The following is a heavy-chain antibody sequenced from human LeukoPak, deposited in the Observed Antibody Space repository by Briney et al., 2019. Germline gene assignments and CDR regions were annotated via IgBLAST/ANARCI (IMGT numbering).Heavy chain of an antibody. CDR1: GYTFTSYG. CDR2: ISAYNGNT. V-gene: IGHV1-18*01. J-gene: IGHJ6*02. Sequence: ASVKVSCKASGYTFTSYGISWVRQAPGQGPEWMGWISAYNGNTNYAQKLQGRVTMTTDTSTSTAYMELRSLRSDDTAVYYCARGGGGDYNYYYGMDVWGQGTTVTVSS. D-gene: IGHD2-21*02. CDR3: ARGGGGDYNYYYGMDV.